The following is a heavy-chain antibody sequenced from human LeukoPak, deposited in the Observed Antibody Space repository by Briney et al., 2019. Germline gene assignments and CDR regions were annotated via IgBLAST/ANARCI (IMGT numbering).Heavy chain of an antibody. Sequence: GGSLRLSCAASGFSFSGYGMHWVRQAPGKGLEWVTFIRYDGSTKSYADSVKGRFTIARDNTKNTLYLQMNSLRAEDTAVYFCAKDYNNGFDYWGQGALVTVSS. J-gene: IGHJ4*02. V-gene: IGHV3-30*02. CDR3: AKDYNNGFDY. D-gene: IGHD1-14*01. CDR1: GFSFSGYG. CDR2: IRYDGSTK.